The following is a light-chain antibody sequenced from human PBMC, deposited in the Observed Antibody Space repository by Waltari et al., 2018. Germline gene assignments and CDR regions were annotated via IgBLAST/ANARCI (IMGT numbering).Light chain of an antibody. V-gene: IGKV3-11*01. CDR3: QQRLTWPLT. CDR1: ETVFNY. J-gene: IGKJ4*01. Sequence: EIVLTQSPATLSLSPGERATLSCRARETVFNYVAWYQQRPVQAPRLLIHDASNRATGIPARFSGSGSGTDFALIISSLEPEDSALYYCQQRLTWPLTFGGGTKVEIK. CDR2: DAS.